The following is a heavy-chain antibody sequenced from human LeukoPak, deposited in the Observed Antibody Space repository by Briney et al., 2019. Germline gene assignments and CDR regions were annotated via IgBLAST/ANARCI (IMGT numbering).Heavy chain of an antibody. CDR1: GGSISSYY. V-gene: IGHV4-4*07. J-gene: IGHJ4*02. CDR3: ARESKLTTPFYYFDY. D-gene: IGHD4/OR15-4a*01. CDR2: IYTSGST. Sequence: SETLSLTCTVSGGSISSYYWSWIRQPAGKGLEWIGRIYTSGSTNYNPSLKSRVTMSVDTSKNQFSLKLSSVTAADTAVYYCARESKLTTPFYYFDYWGQGTLVTVSS.